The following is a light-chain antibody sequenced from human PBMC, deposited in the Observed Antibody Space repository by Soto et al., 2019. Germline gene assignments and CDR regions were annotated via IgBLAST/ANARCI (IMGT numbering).Light chain of an antibody. Sequence: SSELTQPPSVSAAPGQTAKITCGGNNIGSKTVHWYQQKTGQAPVLVVYDDADRPSGIPERFSGSNSANAATLTISRVEAGDEADYYCQVWDSSSDHPNWVFGGGTQLTVL. CDR1: NIGSKT. J-gene: IGLJ3*02. CDR3: QVWDSSSDHPNWV. V-gene: IGLV3-21*02. CDR2: DDA.